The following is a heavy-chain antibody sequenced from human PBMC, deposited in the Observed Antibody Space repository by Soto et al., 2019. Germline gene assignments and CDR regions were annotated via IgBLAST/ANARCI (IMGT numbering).Heavy chain of an antibody. V-gene: IGHV1-18*04. CDR2: ISAYNGNT. Sequence: EASLKVSCKSSGYTFTSYGISWVRQAPVQVLEWMGWISAYNGNTNYAQKLQGRVTMTTDTSTSTAYMELRSLRSDDTAVYYCARGGGYYYDSSGYQVWFDPWGQGTLVTVSS. CDR3: ARGGGYYYDSSGYQVWFDP. D-gene: IGHD3-22*01. J-gene: IGHJ5*02. CDR1: GYTFTSYG.